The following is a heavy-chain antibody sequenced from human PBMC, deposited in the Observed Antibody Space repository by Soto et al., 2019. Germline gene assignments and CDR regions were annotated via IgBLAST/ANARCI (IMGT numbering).Heavy chain of an antibody. Sequence: ASVKVSCKASGGTFSSYAISWVRQAPGQGLEWMGGIIPIFGTANYAQKFQGRVTITRDASTSTAYMELSSLRSEDTAVYYCARSSHITMIVVLHKTDAFDIWGQGPIVTVSS. CDR1: GGTFSSYA. CDR2: IIPIFGTA. CDR3: ARSSHITMIVVLHKTDAFDI. J-gene: IGHJ3*02. V-gene: IGHV1-69*05. D-gene: IGHD3-22*01.